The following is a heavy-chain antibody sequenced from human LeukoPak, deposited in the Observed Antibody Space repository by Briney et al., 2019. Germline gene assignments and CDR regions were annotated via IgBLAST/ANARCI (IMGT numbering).Heavy chain of an antibody. CDR3: ATQDGYDNSGHYGY. CDR2: ISYDGSNK. CDR1: GFSFSNFG. Sequence: TGGSLRLSCAASGFSFSNFGMHWVRQAPGKGLEWVAVISYDGSNKYFADSVKGRFTISRDNSKDTLHLQMNSLRAEDTAVYYCATQDGYDNSGHYGYWGQGTLVTVSS. V-gene: IGHV3-30*03. J-gene: IGHJ4*02. D-gene: IGHD3-22*01.